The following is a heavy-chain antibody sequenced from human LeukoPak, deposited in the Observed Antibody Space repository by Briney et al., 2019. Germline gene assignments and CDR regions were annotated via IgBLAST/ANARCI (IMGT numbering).Heavy chain of an antibody. CDR1: GFTFSSYW. J-gene: IGHJ4*01. CDR2: IKQDGSEK. V-gene: IGHV3-7*01. CDR3: ARGGDYDILTGQGDY. D-gene: IGHD3-9*01. Sequence: GGSLRLSCAASGFTFSSYWMSWVRQAPGKGLEWVANIKQDGSEKYYVDSVKGRFTISRDNAKNSLYLQMNSLRAEDTAVYYCARGGDYDILTGQGDYWGQGTLVTVSS.